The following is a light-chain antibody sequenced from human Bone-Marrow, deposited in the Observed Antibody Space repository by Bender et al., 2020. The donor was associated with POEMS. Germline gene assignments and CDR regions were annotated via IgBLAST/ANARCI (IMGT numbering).Light chain of an antibody. Sequence: QSALTQPRSVSGSPGQSVTISCTGTSSDVGAYNYVSWYQQHPGKAPKLIFYEVNKRPSGVPGRFSASKSGNTASLTISGLQAEDEADYFCCSYTTTSTPVVFGGGTKLTVL. CDR1: SSDVGAYNY. CDR3: CSYTTTSTPVV. V-gene: IGLV2-11*01. J-gene: IGLJ2*01. CDR2: EVN.